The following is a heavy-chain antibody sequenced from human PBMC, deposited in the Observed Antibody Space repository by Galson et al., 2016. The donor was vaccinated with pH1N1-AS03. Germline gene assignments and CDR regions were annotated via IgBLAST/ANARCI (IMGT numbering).Heavy chain of an antibody. D-gene: IGHD6-13*01. CDR3: SRGPVSYSNYGFPPPYY. CDR2: IKQDGSEK. V-gene: IGHV3-7*01. CDR1: GFTFSTYW. J-gene: IGHJ4*02. Sequence: SLRLSCAASGFTFSTYWMSWVRQAPGKGLEWVANIKQDGSEKYYVDSVKGRFTISRDNSKNTLYLQMGSLRAEDMAVYYFSRGPVSYSNYGFPPPYYWGQGTLVTVSS.